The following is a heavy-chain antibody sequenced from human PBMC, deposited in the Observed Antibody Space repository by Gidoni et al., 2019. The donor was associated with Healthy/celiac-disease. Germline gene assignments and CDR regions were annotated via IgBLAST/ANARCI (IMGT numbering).Heavy chain of an antibody. CDR3: ASGDIVVVPAAPGGVYYYGMDV. CDR2: IIPIFGTA. D-gene: IGHD2-2*01. V-gene: IGHV1-69*06. J-gene: IGHJ6*02. CDR1: GGTFSSYA. Sequence: QVQLVQSGAEVKKPGSSVKVSCKASGGTFSSYAISWVRQAPGQGLEWMGGIIPIFGTANYAQKFQGRVTITADKSTSTPYMELSSLRSEDTAVYYCASGDIVVVPAAPGGVYYYGMDVWGQGTTVTVSS.